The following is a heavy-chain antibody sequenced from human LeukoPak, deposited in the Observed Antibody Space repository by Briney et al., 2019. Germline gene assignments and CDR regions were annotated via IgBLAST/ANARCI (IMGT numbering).Heavy chain of an antibody. CDR1: GGSISSYY. CDR2: IYHSGST. D-gene: IGHD4-23*01. J-gene: IGHJ4*02. Sequence: SETLSLTCTVSGGSISSYYWSWIRQPPGKGLEWIGSIYHSGSTYYNPSLKSRVTISVDTSKNQFSLKLSSVTAADTAVYYCARRDRGTGSYGGKIHWGQGTLVTVSS. V-gene: IGHV4-59*08. CDR3: ARRDRGTGSYGGKIH.